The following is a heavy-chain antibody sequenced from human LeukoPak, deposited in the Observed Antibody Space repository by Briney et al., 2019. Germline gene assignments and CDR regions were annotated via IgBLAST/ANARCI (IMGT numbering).Heavy chain of an antibody. CDR3: ARGATAYFDY. CDR2: IYTSGST. D-gene: IGHD5-12*01. CDR1: GGSISSYY. V-gene: IGHV4-4*09. Sequence: PSETLPLTCTVSGGSISSYYWSWIRQPPGKGLEWIGYIYTSGSTNYNPSLKSRVTISVDTSKNQFSLKLSSVTPEDTAVYYCARGATAYFDYWGQGTLVTVSS. J-gene: IGHJ4*02.